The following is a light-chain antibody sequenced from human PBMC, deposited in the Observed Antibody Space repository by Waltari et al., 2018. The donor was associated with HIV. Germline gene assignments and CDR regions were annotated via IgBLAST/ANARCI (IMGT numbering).Light chain of an antibody. CDR1: TSAIHDYNF. CDR2: EVT. CDR3: SSFAGSNKL. J-gene: IGLJ2*01. Sequence: QSALTQPPSASGSPGQSVNISCTGATSAIHDYNFISWYQQYSGKAPKLIIFEVTKRPSGVPDRFSGSRSGNTASLIVSGLQAEDEAVYFCSSFAGSNKLFGGGTKLTVL. V-gene: IGLV2-8*01.